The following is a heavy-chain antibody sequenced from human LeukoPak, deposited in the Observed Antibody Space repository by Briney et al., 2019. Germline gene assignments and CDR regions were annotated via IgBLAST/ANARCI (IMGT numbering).Heavy chain of an antibody. J-gene: IGHJ5*02. V-gene: IGHV3-66*01. Sequence: GGSLRLSCAASEFSVGSNYMTWVRQAPRKGLEWVSLIYSGGSTYYADSVKGRFTISRDNSKNTLYLQMNSLRAEDTAVYYCARDSDSSSWYHKWFDPWGQGTLVTVSS. CDR3: ARDSDSSSWYHKWFDP. CDR1: EFSVGSNY. CDR2: IYSGGST. D-gene: IGHD6-13*01.